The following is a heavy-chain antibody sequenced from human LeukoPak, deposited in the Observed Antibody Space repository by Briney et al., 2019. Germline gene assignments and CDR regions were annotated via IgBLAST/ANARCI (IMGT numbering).Heavy chain of an antibody. D-gene: IGHD2-21*01. CDR3: ARADCAAFDI. V-gene: IGHV3-21*01. Sequence: GGSLRPSCAASGFTFSSYSMNWVRQAPGKGLEWVSSISSSSSYIYYADSVKGRFTISRDNAKNSLYLQMNSLRAEDTAVYYCARADCAAFDIWGQGTMVTVSS. J-gene: IGHJ3*02. CDR1: GFTFSSYS. CDR2: ISSSSSYI.